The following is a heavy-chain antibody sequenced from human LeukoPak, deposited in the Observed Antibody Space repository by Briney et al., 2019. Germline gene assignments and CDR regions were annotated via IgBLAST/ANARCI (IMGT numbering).Heavy chain of an antibody. J-gene: IGHJ4*02. CDR3: ARVVPAAVILDY. Sequence: SETLSLTCTVSGGSISSGGYYWSWIRQHPGKGLEWIGYIYYSGSTYYNPSLKSRVTISVDTSKNRFSLELSSVTAADTAVSYCARVVPAAVILDYWGQGTLVTVSS. CDR1: GGSISSGGYY. D-gene: IGHD2-2*01. CDR2: IYYSGST. V-gene: IGHV4-31*03.